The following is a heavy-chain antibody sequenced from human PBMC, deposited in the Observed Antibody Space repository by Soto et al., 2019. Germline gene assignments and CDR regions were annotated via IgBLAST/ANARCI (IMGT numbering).Heavy chain of an antibody. J-gene: IGHJ4*02. D-gene: IGHD3-3*01. V-gene: IGHV4-31*03. CDR1: GGSISSGVYY. CDR3: ARAITIFGVVIFPFHFDY. CDR2: IYYSGST. Sequence: SETLSLTCTVSGGSISSGVYYWSWIRQHPGKGLEWIGYIYYSGSTYYNPSLKSRVTISVDTSKNQFSLKLSSVTAADTAVYYCARAITIFGVVIFPFHFDYWGQGTLVTVSS.